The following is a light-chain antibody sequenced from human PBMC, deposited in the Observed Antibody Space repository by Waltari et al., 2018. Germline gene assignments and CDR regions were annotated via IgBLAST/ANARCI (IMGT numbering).Light chain of an antibody. Sequence: QMTQSPSTLSASLGARVTITCRASQDISNWLAWYQQKPGKAPKVLIYDASTLQSGVPSGFSGGGSGTEFTLTISSLQSDDFATYYCLQYFSYPWTFGPGTKVEIK. V-gene: IGKV1-5*01. CDR3: LQYFSYPWT. CDR1: QDISNW. CDR2: DAS. J-gene: IGKJ1*01.